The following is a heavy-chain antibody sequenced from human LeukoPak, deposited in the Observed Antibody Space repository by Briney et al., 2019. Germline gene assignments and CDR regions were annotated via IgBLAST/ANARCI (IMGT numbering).Heavy chain of an antibody. Sequence: GGSLRLSCAATGFTLSSYWMSWVRQAPGKGLEWVANIKKDGSEKYYVDSVKGRFTISRDNAKNSLYLQMNSLRAEDTAVYYCAKDPTHQLGNYNWFDPWGQGTLVTVSS. J-gene: IGHJ5*02. D-gene: IGHD1-1*01. V-gene: IGHV3-7*01. CDR2: IKKDGSEK. CDR3: AKDPTHQLGNYNWFDP. CDR1: GFTLSSYW.